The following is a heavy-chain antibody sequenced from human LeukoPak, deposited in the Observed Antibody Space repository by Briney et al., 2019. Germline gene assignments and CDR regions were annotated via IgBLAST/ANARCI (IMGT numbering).Heavy chain of an antibody. D-gene: IGHD4-23*01. CDR2: IYYSGST. CDR1: GGSISSYY. CDR3: ARVGGYYGGNSLAIDY. V-gene: IGHV4-59*01. J-gene: IGHJ4*02. Sequence: PSETLSLTCTVSGGSISSYYWSWIRQPPGRGLEWIGYIYYSGSTNYNPSLKSRVPISVDTSKNQFSLKLSSVTAADTAVYYCARVGGYYGGNSLAIDYWGQGTLVTVSS.